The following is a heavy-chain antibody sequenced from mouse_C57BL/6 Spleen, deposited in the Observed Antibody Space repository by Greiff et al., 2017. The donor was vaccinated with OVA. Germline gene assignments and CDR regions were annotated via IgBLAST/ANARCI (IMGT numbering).Heavy chain of an antibody. J-gene: IGHJ4*01. V-gene: IGHV1-52*01. Sequence: QVQLQQPGAELVRPGSSVKLSCKASGYTFTSYWMHWVKQRPIQGLEWIGNIDPSDSETHYNQKFKDKATLTVDKSSSTAYMQLSSLTSEDSAVYYCARSIDYGSLYAMDYWGQGTSVTVSS. CDR3: ARSIDYGSLYAMDY. CDR1: GYTFTSYW. CDR2: IDPSDSET. D-gene: IGHD1-1*01.